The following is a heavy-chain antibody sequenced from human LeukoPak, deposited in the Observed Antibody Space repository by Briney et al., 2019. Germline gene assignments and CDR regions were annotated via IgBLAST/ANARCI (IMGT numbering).Heavy chain of an antibody. CDR3: ARDSGSSGYYSSYNWFDP. J-gene: IGHJ5*02. V-gene: IGHV4-39*07. CDR2: IYYSGST. Sequence: SETLSLTCTVSGGSISSSRYYWGWIRQPPGKGLEWIGSIYYSGSTNYKPSLKSRVTISVDTSKNQFSLKLSSVTAADTAVYYCARDSGSSGYYSSYNWFDPWGQGTLVTVSS. D-gene: IGHD3-22*01. CDR1: GGSISSSRYY.